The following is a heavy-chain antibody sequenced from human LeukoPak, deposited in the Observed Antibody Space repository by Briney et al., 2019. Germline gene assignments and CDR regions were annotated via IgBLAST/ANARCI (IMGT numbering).Heavy chain of an antibody. J-gene: IGHJ4*02. CDR2: INWNGGST. V-gene: IGHV3-20*04. Sequence: GGSLRLSCAGSGFNFDDYGMTWVRQAPGKGLQWVSGINWNGGSTGYADSVKGRFTISRDNAKNSLYLQMNSLRAEDTALYYCARSYDSSGYYFPPGGYWGQGTLVTVSS. D-gene: IGHD3-22*01. CDR3: ARSYDSSGYYFPPGGY. CDR1: GFNFDDYG.